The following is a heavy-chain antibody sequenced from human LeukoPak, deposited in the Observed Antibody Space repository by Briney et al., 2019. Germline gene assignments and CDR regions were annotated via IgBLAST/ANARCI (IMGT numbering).Heavy chain of an antibody. V-gene: IGHV3-9*01. Sequence: PGRSLRLSCAASGFTFDHYAMHWVRQAPGKGLEWVSGVSWNSASIDYADSVRGRFTISRDNSKNTLYLQMNSLRAEDTAVYYCAKMVYYYDSSGYDYWGQGTLVAVSS. J-gene: IGHJ4*02. CDR1: GFTFDHYA. CDR2: VSWNSASI. D-gene: IGHD3-22*01. CDR3: AKMVYYYDSSGYDY.